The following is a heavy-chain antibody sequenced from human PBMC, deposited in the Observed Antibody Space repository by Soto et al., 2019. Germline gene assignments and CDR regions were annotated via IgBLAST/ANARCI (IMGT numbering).Heavy chain of an antibody. CDR2: INPSGGST. Sequence: GASVKVSCKAFGYTFTSYYMHWVRQAPGQGLEWMGIINPSGGSTSYAQKFQGRVTMTRDTSTSTVYMELSSLRSEDTAVYYCARDCPGTWDCAPGRGGDIVVVPAANDYYGMDVWGQGTTVTVSS. D-gene: IGHD2-2*01. CDR1: GYTFTSYY. V-gene: IGHV1-46*01. J-gene: IGHJ6*02. CDR3: ARDCPGTWDCAPGRGGDIVVVPAANDYYGMDV.